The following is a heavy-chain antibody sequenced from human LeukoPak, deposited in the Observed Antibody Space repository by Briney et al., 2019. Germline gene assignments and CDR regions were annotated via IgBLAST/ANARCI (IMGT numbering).Heavy chain of an antibody. J-gene: IGHJ3*02. V-gene: IGHV3-21*01. Sequence: GGSLRLSCAASGFTFSIYNMNWVRQAPGKALEWVSSITSSSTYTYYADPVKGRYTISRDNAKNSLYLQMNSLRAEDTAVYYCASELPYYYLWAFDIWGQGTMVTVSS. D-gene: IGHD3-3*01. CDR3: ASELPYYYLWAFDI. CDR1: GFTFSIYN. CDR2: ITSSSTYT.